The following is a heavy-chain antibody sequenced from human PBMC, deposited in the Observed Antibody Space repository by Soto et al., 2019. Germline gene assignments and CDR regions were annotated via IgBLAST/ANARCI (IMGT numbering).Heavy chain of an antibody. CDR1: GGSISSGDYY. V-gene: IGHV4-30-4*01. CDR2: IDYSGSN. Sequence: SETLSLTCTVSGGSISSGDYYWGWIRQPPGKGLGGMGYIDYSGSNSYNPSLKSRVTISVDTAKNQVSLKLSSVAAADPAVYYCARSRGEATVNVWGQGTTVTVSS. D-gene: IGHD4-4*01. CDR3: ARSRGEATVNV. J-gene: IGHJ6*02.